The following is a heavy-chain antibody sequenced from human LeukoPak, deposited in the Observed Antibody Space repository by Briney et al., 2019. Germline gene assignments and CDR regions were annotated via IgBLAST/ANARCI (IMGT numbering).Heavy chain of an antibody. D-gene: IGHD6-19*01. CDR2: ISSNGGST. CDR3: VKGKSQYSSGWYGAFDY. Sequence: GGSLRLSCAASGFTVSSNYMSWVRQAPGKGLEYVSAISSNGGSTYYADSVKGRFTISRDNSKNTLYLQMSSLRAEDTAVYYCVKGKSQYSSGWYGAFDYWGQGTLVTVSS. CDR1: GFTVSSNY. V-gene: IGHV3-64D*06. J-gene: IGHJ4*02.